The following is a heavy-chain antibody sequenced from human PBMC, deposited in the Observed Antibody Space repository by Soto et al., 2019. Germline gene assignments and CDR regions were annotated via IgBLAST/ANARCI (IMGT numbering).Heavy chain of an antibody. CDR2: IRNKANSYTT. J-gene: IGHJ4*02. CDR1: GFTFSDHY. D-gene: IGHD3-16*02. CDR3: ARDLGGSHRN. V-gene: IGHV3-72*01. Sequence: EVQLVESGGGLVQPGGSLRLSCAVSGFTFSDHYMDWVRQAPGKGLEWVGRIRNKANSYTTGYAASVKGIFTISRDDSENSRYLHMLSLDTEDRAVYYGARDLGGSHRNWGQGALVTVSS.